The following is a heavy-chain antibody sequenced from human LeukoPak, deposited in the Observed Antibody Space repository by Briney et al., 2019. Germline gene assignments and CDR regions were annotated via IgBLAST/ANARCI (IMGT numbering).Heavy chain of an antibody. V-gene: IGHV3-74*01. D-gene: IGHD6-19*01. Sequence: GGSLRLSCAAPGFTFSNYWMHWVRQAPGKGLVWVSRINSDGRSTNYADSVKGRFTISRDNAKNTLFLQMNSLRAEDAAVYYCARDLSSSGWSFDYWGQGTLVTVSS. J-gene: IGHJ4*02. CDR3: ARDLSSSGWSFDY. CDR2: INSDGRST. CDR1: GFTFSNYW.